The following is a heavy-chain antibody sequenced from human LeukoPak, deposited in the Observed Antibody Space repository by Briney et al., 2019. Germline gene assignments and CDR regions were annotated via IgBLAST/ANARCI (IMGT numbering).Heavy chain of an antibody. CDR2: ISSSGRTI. CDR3: ARTLGYCSSTSCSTVD. J-gene: IGHJ4*02. V-gene: IGHV3-48*03. D-gene: IGHD2-2*01. CDR1: GFTFSSYE. Sequence: GGSLRLSCAASGFTFSSYEMNWVRQAPGKGLEWVSCISSSGRTIYYEDSVKGRFSISRDNAKNSLYLQMNSLRAEDTAVYYCARTLGYCSSTSCSTVDWGQGTLVTVSS.